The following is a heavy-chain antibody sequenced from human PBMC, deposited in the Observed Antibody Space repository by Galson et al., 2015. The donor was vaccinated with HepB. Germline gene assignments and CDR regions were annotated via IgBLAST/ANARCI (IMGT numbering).Heavy chain of an antibody. J-gene: IGHJ6*02. CDR2: IIPILGIA. V-gene: IGHV1-69*04. Sequence: SVKVSCKASGGTFSSYAISWVRQAPGQGLEWMGRIIPILGIANYAQKFQGRVTITADKSTSTAYMELSSLRSEDTAVYYCARDVVDTAMVATQYYYYGMDVWGQGTTVTVSS. CDR1: GGTFSSYA. D-gene: IGHD5-18*01. CDR3: ARDVVDTAMVATQYYYYGMDV.